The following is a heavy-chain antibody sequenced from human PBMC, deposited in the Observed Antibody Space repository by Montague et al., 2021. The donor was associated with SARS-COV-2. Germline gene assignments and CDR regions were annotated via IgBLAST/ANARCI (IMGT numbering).Heavy chain of an antibody. CDR1: GGSLSSDY. CDR2: IYYRGST. J-gene: IGHJ3*02. CDR3: AREGGRIQLWLRGDDAFNI. Sequence: SETLSLTCTVSGGSLSSDYWSWIRQPPGKRLEWIGYIYYRGSTNYNPSLKSRVTLSVDTSKNQFSLKLSSVTAADTAVYYCAREGGRIQLWLRGDDAFNIWGQGTLVTVSS. D-gene: IGHD5-18*01. V-gene: IGHV4-59*12.